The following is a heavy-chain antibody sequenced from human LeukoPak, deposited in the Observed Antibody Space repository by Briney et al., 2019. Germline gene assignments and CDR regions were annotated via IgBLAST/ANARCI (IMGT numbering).Heavy chain of an antibody. CDR1: GYTFTIYG. J-gene: IGHJ6*02. CDR2: INTYNGKT. CDR3: ARGKVTTPPYYYGLDV. Sequence: GASVTVSFKASGYTFTIYGITWVRQAPGQGLEWMAWINTYNGKTNYAQKVQDRVTLATDTSTRTADMELRTLTSDDTAVYYCARGKVTTPPYYYGLDVWGQGTTVSVSS. D-gene: IGHD2-21*02. V-gene: IGHV1-18*01.